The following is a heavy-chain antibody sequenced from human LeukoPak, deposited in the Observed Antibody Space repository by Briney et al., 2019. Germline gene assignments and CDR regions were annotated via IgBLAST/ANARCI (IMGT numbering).Heavy chain of an antibody. CDR2: ISGSGGST. D-gene: IGHD6-13*01. J-gene: IGHJ4*02. CDR3: AKDYRGSSSWYYFDY. CDR1: GFTFSSYA. Sequence: PGGSLRLSCAASGFTFSSYAMSWVRQAPGKGLEWVSAISGSGGSTYYADSVKGRFTISRDNSKNTLYLQMNSLRAEDTVVYYCAKDYRGSSSWYYFDYWGQGTLVTVSS. V-gene: IGHV3-23*01.